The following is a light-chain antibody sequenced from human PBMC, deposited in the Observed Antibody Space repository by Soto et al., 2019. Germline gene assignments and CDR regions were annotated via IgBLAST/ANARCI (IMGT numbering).Light chain of an antibody. J-gene: IGKJ1*01. CDR2: AAS. CDR1: QSISSSY. CDR3: QQYGSSPWT. Sequence: EIVLTQSPGTLSLSPGERATLSCRASQSISSSYLAWYQPKPGQAPRLLIYAASSRATGIPDRFSGSGSGTDFTLTISRLEPEDFAVYYCQQYGSSPWTFGKGTKVEIK. V-gene: IGKV3-20*01.